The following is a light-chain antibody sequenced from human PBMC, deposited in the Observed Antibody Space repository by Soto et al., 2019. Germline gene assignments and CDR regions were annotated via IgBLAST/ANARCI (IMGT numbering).Light chain of an antibody. CDR1: QNISNY. V-gene: IGKV1-39*01. Sequence: IQMTQSPSSLSASVGDTVTITCRASQNISNYLNWYQQKPGKAPNLLIYAASSLQSGVPSRFSGSASGTDFTLTISSLQPEDFATYYCQQSYSTPRTFGQGTKVEIK. CDR3: QQSYSTPRT. CDR2: AAS. J-gene: IGKJ1*01.